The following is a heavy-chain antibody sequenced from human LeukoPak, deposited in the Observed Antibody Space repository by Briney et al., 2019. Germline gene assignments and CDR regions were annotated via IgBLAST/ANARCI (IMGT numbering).Heavy chain of an antibody. CDR1: GGSISSSSYY. J-gene: IGHJ4*02. CDR3: TRELSGSQDY. CDR2: IYYSGST. Sequence: PSETLSLTCTVSGGSISSSSYYWGWIRQPPGKGLEWIGSIYYSGSTYYNPSLKSRVTISVDTSKKQFSLKVSSVTAADTAVYYCTRELSGSQDYWGQGTLVTVSS. D-gene: IGHD3-22*01. V-gene: IGHV4-39*07.